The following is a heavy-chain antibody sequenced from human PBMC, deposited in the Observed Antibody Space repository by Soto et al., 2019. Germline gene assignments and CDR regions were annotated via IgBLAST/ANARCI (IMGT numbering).Heavy chain of an antibody. Sequence: GGSLRLSCAASGYIFGYYSMRWVRQAPGKGLEWVSPITGSGGVTYYADSIKGRFTISRDNSKNTLYLEMNSLRAEDTAVYYCAKDPRSLIVDSSSSGSKGVDVWGQGITVTVSS. CDR3: AKDPRSLIVDSSSSGSKGVDV. CDR1: GYIFGYYS. CDR2: ITGSGGVT. J-gene: IGHJ6*02. D-gene: IGHD6-6*01. V-gene: IGHV3-23*01.